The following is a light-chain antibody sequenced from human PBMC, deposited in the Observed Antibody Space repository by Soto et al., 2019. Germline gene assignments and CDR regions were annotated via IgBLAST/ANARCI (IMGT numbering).Light chain of an antibody. Sequence: EIVMTQSPATLSVSPGERATLSCRASQSISNNLAWYQQKRGQAPRLLIYGAYTRATGIPARFSGSGSGTEFTLTISSLQSEDFAFYYCQQYNNWRTFGQGTKVEI. CDR1: QSISNN. CDR3: QQYNNWRT. CDR2: GAY. J-gene: IGKJ1*01. V-gene: IGKV3-15*01.